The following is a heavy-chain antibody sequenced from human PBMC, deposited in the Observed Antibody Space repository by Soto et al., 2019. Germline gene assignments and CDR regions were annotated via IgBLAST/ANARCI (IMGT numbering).Heavy chain of an antibody. Sequence: PSETLSLTCTVSGGSIGSSSYYWGGIRQPPGKGLEWIGSIYYSGSTYYNPSLKSRVTISVDTSKNQFSLKLSSVTAADTAVYYCAIRTTVTTNWYFARRGRGTPVTVAS. CDR1: GGSIGSSSYY. CDR2: IYYSGST. J-gene: IGHJ2*01. D-gene: IGHD4-17*01. V-gene: IGHV4-39*01. CDR3: AIRTTVTTNWYFAR.